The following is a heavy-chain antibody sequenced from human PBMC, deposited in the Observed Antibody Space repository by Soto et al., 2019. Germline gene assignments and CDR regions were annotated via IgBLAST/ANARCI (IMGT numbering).Heavy chain of an antibody. CDR2: IYYSGST. V-gene: IGHV4-59*01. CDR1: GGSISSYY. CDR3: ARAGIAAKLGNWFDP. D-gene: IGHD6-13*01. J-gene: IGHJ5*02. Sequence: QVQLQESGPGLVKPSETLSLTCTVSGGSISSYYWSWLRQPQGKGLECIGYIYYSGSTNYNPSLKSRVTKSVDTSKNQGSLKLSSVTAADTAVYDCARAGIAAKLGNWFDPGGQGTLVTVSS.